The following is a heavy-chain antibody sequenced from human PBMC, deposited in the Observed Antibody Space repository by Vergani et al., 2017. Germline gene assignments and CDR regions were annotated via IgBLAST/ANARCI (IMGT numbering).Heavy chain of an antibody. Sequence: EVQLVESGGGLVQPGGSLRLSCAASGFTFSSYWMSWVRQAPGKGLEWVANIKQDGSEKYYVDSVKGRFTISRDNAKNSLYLQMNRLRAEDTAVYYCARDFGYGVDYFDYWGQGTLVTVSS. CDR2: IKQDGSEK. CDR3: ARDFGYGVDYFDY. CDR1: GFTFSSYW. V-gene: IGHV3-7*03. J-gene: IGHJ4*02. D-gene: IGHD2-15*01.